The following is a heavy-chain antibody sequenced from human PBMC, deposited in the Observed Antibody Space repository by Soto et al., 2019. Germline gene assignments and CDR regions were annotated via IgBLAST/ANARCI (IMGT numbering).Heavy chain of an antibody. CDR3: AKELGSEDILTGYYYYYGMDV. D-gene: IGHD3-9*01. V-gene: IGHV3-30*18. J-gene: IGHJ6*02. Sequence: GGSLRLSCAASGFTFSSYGMHWVRQAPGKGLEWVAVISYDGSNKYYADSVKGRFTISRDNSKNTLYLQMNSLRAEDTAVYYCAKELGSEDILTGYYYYYGMDVWGQGTTVTVSS. CDR2: ISYDGSNK. CDR1: GFTFSSYG.